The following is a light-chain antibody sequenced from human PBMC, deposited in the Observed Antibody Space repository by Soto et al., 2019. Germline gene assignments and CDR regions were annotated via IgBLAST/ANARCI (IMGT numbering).Light chain of an antibody. CDR1: QSISSL. Sequence: EIVLTQSPATLSVSPGERATLSCRASQSISSLLAWYQQKPDQAPRLLIYGASTRATGIPARFSGSGSGTDFTLTISSLQSEDFAVYYCQQYYDWPITFGQGTRLEIK. V-gene: IGKV3-15*01. J-gene: IGKJ5*01. CDR3: QQYYDWPIT. CDR2: GAS.